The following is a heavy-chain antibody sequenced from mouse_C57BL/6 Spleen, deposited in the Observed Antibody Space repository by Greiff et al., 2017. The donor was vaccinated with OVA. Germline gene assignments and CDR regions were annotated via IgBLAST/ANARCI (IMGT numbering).Heavy chain of an antibody. J-gene: IGHJ2*01. CDR2: IYPGDGDT. CDR3: ARHGAAQVPFDY. CDR1: GYAFSSYW. D-gene: IGHD3-2*02. V-gene: IGHV1-80*01. Sequence: QVQLQQSGAELVKPGASVKISCKASGYAFSSYWMNWVKQRPGKGLEWIGQIYPGDGDTNYNGKFKGKATLTADKSSSTAYMQLSSLTSEDSAVYFCARHGAAQVPFDYWGQGTTLTVSS.